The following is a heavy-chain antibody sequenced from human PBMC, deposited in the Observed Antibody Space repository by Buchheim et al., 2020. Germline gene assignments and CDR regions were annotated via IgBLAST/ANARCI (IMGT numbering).Heavy chain of an antibody. CDR1: GFTFSYYG. CDR2: ISYDGSDK. CDR3: AKDLGIKMVRQFFEY. V-gene: IGHV3-30*18. D-gene: IGHD3-10*01. Sequence: QVQLVESGGGVVQPGRSLRLSCAASGFTFSYYGLHWVRQAPGKGLEWVALISYDGSDKYYADSVKGRFTISRDNSKNTLYLQMNSLRAEDTAVYYCAKDLGIKMVRQFFEYWGQGTL. J-gene: IGHJ4*02.